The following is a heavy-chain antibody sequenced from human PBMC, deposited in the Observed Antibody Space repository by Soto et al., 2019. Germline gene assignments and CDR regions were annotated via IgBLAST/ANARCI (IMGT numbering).Heavy chain of an antibody. D-gene: IGHD3-10*01. CDR3: AHSLRSFYYFGLDV. CDR1: GAYIYRGDTDY. CDR2: IYYSGRI. Sequence: SETLSLTRSVSGAYIYRGDTDYWNWIRQHPVKGLEWIGYIYYSGRIYYNPSLESRVTISVDTSKNQFSLKLTSVTAADTAVYYCAHSLRSFYYFGLDVWGQGTTVTVSS. V-gene: IGHV4-31*03. J-gene: IGHJ6*02.